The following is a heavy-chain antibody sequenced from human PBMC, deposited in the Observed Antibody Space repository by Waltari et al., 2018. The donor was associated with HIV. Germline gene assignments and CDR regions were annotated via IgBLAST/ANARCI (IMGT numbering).Heavy chain of an antibody. CDR2: IRLKANGGAT. V-gene: IGHV3-49*05. CDR1: GFTFGDYG. J-gene: IGHJ4*02. D-gene: IGHD6-19*01. Sequence: DVQVVESGGGLVKPGRSLRLYCTGSGFTFGDYGVSWFRQAPGKGPEWLGFIRLKANGGATQYGASVKGRFTISREDSKSVAYLQMNSLEFEDTAVYFCARGGVAVPGIHYWGQGTLVIVSS. CDR3: ARGGVAVPGIHY.